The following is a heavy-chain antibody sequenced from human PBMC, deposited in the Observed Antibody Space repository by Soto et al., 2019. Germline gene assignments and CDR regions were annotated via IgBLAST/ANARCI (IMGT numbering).Heavy chain of an antibody. V-gene: IGHV1-69*01. Sequence: QVQLVQSGTEVQKPGSSVKLSCKTSGGTFTNYDISWVRQAPGQGLEWMGGIIPLFGSPHYSPKFEGRVTINADEVSTTAHLELSSLRFDDTAVYFCAWTLAFCGGNCYLPNFDTWGEGTLVIVSS. CDR2: IIPLFGSP. J-gene: IGHJ4*02. D-gene: IGHD2-21*01. CDR1: GGTFTNYD. CDR3: AWTLAFCGGNCYLPNFDT.